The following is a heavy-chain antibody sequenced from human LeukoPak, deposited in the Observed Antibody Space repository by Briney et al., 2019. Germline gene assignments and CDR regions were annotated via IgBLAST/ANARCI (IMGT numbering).Heavy chain of an antibody. V-gene: IGHV3-15*04. Sequence: PGESLRLSCAASGFIFPNAWIHWVRQAPGKGLVWVGRIENKNGGRTTNYIAPVEGRFPISRDDSRNTLYLEMDSLKTEDTAVYYCVTEGGLLPYYFTYWGRGTLVTVSP. D-gene: IGHD3-16*01. CDR3: VTEGGLLPYYFTY. J-gene: IGHJ1*01. CDR2: IENKNGGRTT. CDR1: GFIFPNAW.